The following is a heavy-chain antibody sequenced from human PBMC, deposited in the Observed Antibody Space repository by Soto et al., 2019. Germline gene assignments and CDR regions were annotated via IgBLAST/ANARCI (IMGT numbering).Heavy chain of an antibody. CDR3: GRVVDSNGWIFDY. J-gene: IGHJ4*01. V-gene: IGHV3-7*01. Sequence: EVQLVESGGGLVQPGESLRLSCAASGFIFGNFWMSWVRQAPGKGLEWVANIKQDGSEKYYVDSVKGRFTLSRDNGKNSLHLQMNSLKAADTAMYLCGRVVDSNGWIFDYWGQGTLVTVSS. D-gene: IGHD6-19*01. CDR1: GFIFGNFW. CDR2: IKQDGSEK.